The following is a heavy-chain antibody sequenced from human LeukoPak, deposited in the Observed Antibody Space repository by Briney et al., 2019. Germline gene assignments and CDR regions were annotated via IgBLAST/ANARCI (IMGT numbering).Heavy chain of an antibody. CDR1: GGTFSSYA. V-gene: IGHV1-69*04. D-gene: IGHD2-21*01. CDR2: IIPILGIA. J-gene: IGHJ4*02. CDR3: AKDKALWWTSDGNDGH. Sequence: ASVKVSFKASGGTFSSYAISWVRQAPGQGLEWMGRIIPILGIANYAQKFQGRVTITADKSTSTAYMELSSLRSEDTAVYYCAKDKALWWTSDGNDGHWGQGTLVTVSS.